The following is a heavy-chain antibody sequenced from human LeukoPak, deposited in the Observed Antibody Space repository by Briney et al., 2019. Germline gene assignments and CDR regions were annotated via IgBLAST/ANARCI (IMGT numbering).Heavy chain of an antibody. D-gene: IGHD6-19*01. J-gene: IGHJ1*01. CDR1: GGSISSYY. V-gene: IGHV4-59*01. CDR2: IYYSGSA. CDR3: ARGGWYPESFQH. Sequence: SETLSLTCTVSGGSISSYYWNWIRQPPGKGLEWIGYIYYSGSANYNPSLKSRVTISVDTSKNQFSLKLSSVTAADTAVYYCARGGWYPESFQHWGQGALVTVSS.